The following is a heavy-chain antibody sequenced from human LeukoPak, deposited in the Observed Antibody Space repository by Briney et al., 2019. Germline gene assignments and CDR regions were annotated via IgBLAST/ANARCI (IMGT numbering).Heavy chain of an antibody. CDR1: GGSISSYY. J-gene: IGHJ5*02. D-gene: IGHD2-8*01. Sequence: KPSETLSLTCTVSGGSISSYYWSWIRQPPGKGLEWIGYIYYSGSTNYNPSLKSRVTISVDTSKHQFSLRLSSVTAADTAVYYCARHYCTNGVCYTNGNNWFDPWGQGTLVTVSS. CDR3: ARHYCTNGVCYTNGNNWFDP. V-gene: IGHV4-59*01. CDR2: IYYSGST.